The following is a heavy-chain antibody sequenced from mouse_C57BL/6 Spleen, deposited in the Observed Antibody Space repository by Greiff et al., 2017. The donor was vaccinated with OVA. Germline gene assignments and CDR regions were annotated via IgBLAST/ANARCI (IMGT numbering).Heavy chain of an antibody. CDR1: GYTFTSYW. V-gene: IGHV1-61*01. D-gene: IGHD1-1*01. CDR3: ARGTGYGSSYAMDY. Sequence: QVQLQQPGAELVRPGSSVKLSCKASGYTFTSYWMDWVKQRPGQGLEWIGNIYPSDSETPYNQKFKDKATLTVDKSSSTAYMQLSSLTSEDSAVYYCARGTGYGSSYAMDYWGQGTSVTVSS. CDR2: IYPSDSET. J-gene: IGHJ4*01.